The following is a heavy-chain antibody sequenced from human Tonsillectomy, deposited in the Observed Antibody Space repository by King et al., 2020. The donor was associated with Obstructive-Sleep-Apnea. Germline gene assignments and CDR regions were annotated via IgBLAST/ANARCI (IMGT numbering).Heavy chain of an antibody. CDR2: ISYDGSNK. CDR3: AREGVSGYYQS. CDR1: GFTFSSYA. Sequence: VQLVESGGGVVQPGRSLRLSCAASGFTFSSYAMHWVRQAPGKGLEWVAIISYDGSNKYYADSVKGRFTISRDNSKNTLYLQMNSLRAEDTAVYYCAREGVSGYYQSWGQGTLVTVSS. D-gene: IGHD3-3*01. J-gene: IGHJ5*02. V-gene: IGHV3-30*04.